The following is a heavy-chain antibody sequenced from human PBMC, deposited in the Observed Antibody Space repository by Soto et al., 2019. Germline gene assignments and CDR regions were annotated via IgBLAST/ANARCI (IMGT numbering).Heavy chain of an antibody. CDR1: GGSFSGYY. J-gene: IGHJ5*02. D-gene: IGHD3-10*01. V-gene: IGHV4-34*01. Sequence: SETLSLTCAVYGGSFSGYYGSWIRQPPGKGLEWIGEINHSGSTNYNPSLKSRVTISVDTSKNQFSLKLSSVTAADTAVYYCARGKGYYYGSGRFDPWGQGTLVTVSS. CDR2: INHSGST. CDR3: ARGKGYYYGSGRFDP.